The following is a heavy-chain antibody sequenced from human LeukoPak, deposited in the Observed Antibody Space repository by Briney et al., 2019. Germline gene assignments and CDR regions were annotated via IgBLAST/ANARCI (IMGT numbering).Heavy chain of an antibody. CDR1: GFSFSSYY. Sequence: PGRSPRLSCAASGFSFSSYYMSWVRQAPGKGLEWVALINPDGSERYYVDSVKGRFTISRDNAKNSLYLQMDSLRDDDTAMYFCTRDLAAVPGPRMDVWGQGTTVTVSS. CDR2: INPDGSER. J-gene: IGHJ6*02. CDR3: TRDLAAVPGPRMDV. V-gene: IGHV3-7*03. D-gene: IGHD6-19*01.